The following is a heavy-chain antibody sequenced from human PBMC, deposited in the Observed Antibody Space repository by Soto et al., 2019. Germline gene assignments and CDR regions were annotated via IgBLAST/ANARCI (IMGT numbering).Heavy chain of an antibody. J-gene: IGHJ4*02. CDR3: ARDQRVYYDSSGYYYNFDY. CDR1: GYTFSSYG. Sequence: GASVKVSCKASGYTFSSYGIGWVRQAPGQGLERMGWISAYNGNTNYAQKLQGRVTMTTDTSTSTAYMELRSLRSDDTAVYYCARDQRVYYDSSGYYYNFDYWGQGTLVTVSS. CDR2: ISAYNGNT. D-gene: IGHD3-22*01. V-gene: IGHV1-18*01.